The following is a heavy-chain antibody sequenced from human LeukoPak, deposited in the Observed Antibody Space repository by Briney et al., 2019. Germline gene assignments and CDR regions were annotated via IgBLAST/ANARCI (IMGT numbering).Heavy chain of an antibody. Sequence: ASVKVSCKVSGYTLTELSMHWVRQAPGKGLEWMGGFDPEGGETIYAQKFQGRVTMTEDTSTDTAYMELRSLRSDDTAVYYCARAALYSSGWYSDYWGQGTLVTVSS. V-gene: IGHV1-24*01. D-gene: IGHD6-19*01. CDR2: FDPEGGET. CDR3: ARAALYSSGWYSDY. CDR1: GYTLTELS. J-gene: IGHJ4*02.